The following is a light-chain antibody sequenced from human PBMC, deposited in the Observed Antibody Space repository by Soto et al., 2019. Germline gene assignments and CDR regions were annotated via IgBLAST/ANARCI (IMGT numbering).Light chain of an antibody. CDR3: QQYTNWPIT. Sequence: EVVMTQSPATLSVSPGKRATLSCRASQTVGKNYLAWYQQKPGQAPRLLIYGISARATGIPARFSGSGSGTEFTLTINSLQSADFAVYYCQQYTNWPITFGQGTRLEIK. V-gene: IGKV3-15*01. J-gene: IGKJ5*01. CDR1: QTVGKN. CDR2: GIS.